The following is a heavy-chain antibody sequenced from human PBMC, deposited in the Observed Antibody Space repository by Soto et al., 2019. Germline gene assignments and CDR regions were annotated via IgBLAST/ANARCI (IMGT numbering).Heavy chain of an antibody. CDR2: IIPIFGTA. J-gene: IGHJ6*02. V-gene: IGHV1-69*13. Sequence: GASVKVSCKASGGTFSSYAISWVRQAPGQGLEWMGGIIPIFGTANYAQKFQGRVTITADESTSTAYMELSSLRSEDTAVYYCARYKAAAGYYYYYAMDVWGQGTTVTVSS. CDR3: ARYKAAAGYYYYYAMDV. D-gene: IGHD6-13*01. CDR1: GGTFSSYA.